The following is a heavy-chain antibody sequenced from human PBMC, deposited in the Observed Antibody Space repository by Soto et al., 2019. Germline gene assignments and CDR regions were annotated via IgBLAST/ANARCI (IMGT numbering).Heavy chain of an antibody. D-gene: IGHD3-3*01. CDR2: ISSSGSPI. CDR1: GFTFSDYY. Sequence: QVQLVESGGGLVKPGGSLRLSCAASGFTFSDYYMSWIRQAPGKGLEWVAYISSSGSPIYYADSVKGRFTISRDNAKNSLYLQMNSLRAEDTAVYYCARDLTPYYDFGSGPNYYYGMDVWGQGTTVTVSS. CDR3: ARDLTPYYDFGSGPNYYYGMDV. V-gene: IGHV3-11*01. J-gene: IGHJ6*02.